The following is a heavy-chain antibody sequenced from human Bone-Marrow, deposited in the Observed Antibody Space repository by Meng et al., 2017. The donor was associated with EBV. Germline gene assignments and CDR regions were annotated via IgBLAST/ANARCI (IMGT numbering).Heavy chain of an antibody. CDR2: INSEGSST. J-gene: IGHJ5*02. D-gene: IGHD3-10*01. V-gene: IGHV3-74*01. CDR1: GSPVRGYW. Sequence: EVDWVVPGGGLFQPGGYLRLSMVASGSPVRGYWMHWVRQAPGKGLVWVSRINSEGSSTSYADSVKGRFTISRDNAKNTLYLQMNSLRAEDTAVYYCASPMVQGVTWGQGTLVTVSS. CDR3: ASPMVQGVT.